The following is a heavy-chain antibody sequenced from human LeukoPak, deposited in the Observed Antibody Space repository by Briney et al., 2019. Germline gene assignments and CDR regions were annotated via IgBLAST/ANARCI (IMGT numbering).Heavy chain of an antibody. CDR1: GDSFTTYW. J-gene: IGHJ3*02. CDR3: ARRVRDAFDI. CDR2: IYPGDSDT. Sequence: GVSLKISCKGSGDSFTTYWIAWVRQMPGKGLEWMGIIYPGDSDTRYSPSFQGQVTISADKPISTAYLQWSSLKASDTAMYYRARRVRDAFDIWGQGTMVTVSS. D-gene: IGHD3-3*01. V-gene: IGHV5-51*01.